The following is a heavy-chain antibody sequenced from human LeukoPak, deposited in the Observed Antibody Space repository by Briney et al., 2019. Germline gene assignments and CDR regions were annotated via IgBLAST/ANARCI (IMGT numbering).Heavy chain of an antibody. Sequence: ASVKVSCKASGYTFTGYYMHWVRQAPGQGLEWMGRINPNSGGTNYAQKFQGRVTMTRDTSISTAYMELSRLRSDDTAVYYCARPNRAVAGNLGIWGQGTLVTVSS. V-gene: IGHV1-2*06. CDR2: INPNSGGT. J-gene: IGHJ4*02. CDR1: GYTFTGYY. CDR3: ARPNRAVAGNLGI. D-gene: IGHD6-19*01.